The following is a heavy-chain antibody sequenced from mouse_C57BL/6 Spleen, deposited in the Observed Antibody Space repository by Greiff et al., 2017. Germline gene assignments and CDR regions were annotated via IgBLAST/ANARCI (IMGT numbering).Heavy chain of an antibody. V-gene: IGHV1-81*01. D-gene: IGHD2-4*01. CDR1: GYTFTSYG. CDR3: ARTIYYDYDEHHDY. Sequence: VQLKESGAELARPGASVKLSCKASGYTFTSYGISWVKQRTGQGLEWIGEIYPRSGNTYYNEKFKGKGTLTADKSSSTAYMELRSLTSEDSAVYFCARTIYYDYDEHHDYWGQGTTLTVSS. CDR2: IYPRSGNT. J-gene: IGHJ2*01.